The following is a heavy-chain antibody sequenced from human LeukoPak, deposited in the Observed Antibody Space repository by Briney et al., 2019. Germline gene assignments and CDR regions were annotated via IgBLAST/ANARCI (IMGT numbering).Heavy chain of an antibody. CDR2: ISGSGGTT. CDR3: ARAELVAATSFYYYYYYYMDV. CDR1: GFTFSSYG. J-gene: IGHJ6*03. V-gene: IGHV3-23*01. Sequence: GGSLRLSCAASGFTFSSYGMSWVRQAPGKGLEWVSAISGSGGTTYYADSVKGRFTISRDNAKNSLYLQMNSLRAEDTALYYCARAELVAATSFYYYYYYYMDVWGKGTTVTISS. D-gene: IGHD2-15*01.